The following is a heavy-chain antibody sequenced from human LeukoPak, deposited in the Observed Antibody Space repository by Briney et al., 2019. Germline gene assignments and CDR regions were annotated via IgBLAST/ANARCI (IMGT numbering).Heavy chain of an antibody. Sequence: GGSLRLSCAASGFTFSSYAMSWVRQAPGKGLGWVSAISGSGGSTYYADSVKGRFTISRDNSKNTLYLQMNSLRAEDTAVYYCATGGGSHSSGWYDYWGQGTLVTVSS. CDR1: GFTFSSYA. CDR3: ATGGGSHSSGWYDY. CDR2: ISGSGGST. J-gene: IGHJ4*02. V-gene: IGHV3-23*01. D-gene: IGHD6-13*01.